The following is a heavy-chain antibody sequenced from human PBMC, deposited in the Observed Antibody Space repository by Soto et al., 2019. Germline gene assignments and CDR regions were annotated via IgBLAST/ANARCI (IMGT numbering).Heavy chain of an antibody. Sequence: QVQLVQSGAEVKKPGSSVKVSCKASGCTFSSYAISWVRQAPGQGIEWMGGIIPIFGTANYAQKFQGRVTITADESTSTAYMELSSLRSEDTAVYYCAERRTGTTLYYCIDVWGQGTKVTVSS. V-gene: IGHV1-69*12. CDR1: GCTFSSYA. CDR2: IIPIFGTA. J-gene: IGHJ6*02. D-gene: IGHD1-7*01. CDR3: AERRTGTTLYYCIDV.